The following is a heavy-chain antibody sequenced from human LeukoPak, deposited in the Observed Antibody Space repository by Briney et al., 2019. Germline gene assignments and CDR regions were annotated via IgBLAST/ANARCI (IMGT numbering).Heavy chain of an antibody. CDR2: ISSSSSYI. CDR1: GFTLSSYS. V-gene: IGHV3-21*01. J-gene: IGHJ6*02. Sequence: GGSLRLSCAASGFTLSSYSMNWVRQAPGKGLEWVSSISSSSSYIYYADSVKGRFTISRDNAKNSLYLQMNSLRAEDTAVYYCAGARITMVRGVMNYYGMDVWGQGTTVTVSS. D-gene: IGHD3-10*01. CDR3: AGARITMVRGVMNYYGMDV.